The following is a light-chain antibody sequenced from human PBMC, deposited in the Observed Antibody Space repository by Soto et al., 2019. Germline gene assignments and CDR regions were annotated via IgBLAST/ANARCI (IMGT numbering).Light chain of an antibody. Sequence: ETVMTQAPATLSVSPGEGATLSCRASQSVSSDLSWYQHKPGHAPRLVIYGASTRATGIPARFSGSGSGTEFALTISSLQSEDFANSYCQQYNTWPRTFGQGTKVEIK. CDR1: QSVSSD. V-gene: IGKV3-15*01. J-gene: IGKJ1*01. CDR3: QQYNTWPRT. CDR2: GAS.